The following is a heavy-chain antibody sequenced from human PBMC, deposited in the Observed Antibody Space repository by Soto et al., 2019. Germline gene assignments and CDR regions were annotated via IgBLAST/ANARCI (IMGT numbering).Heavy chain of an antibody. V-gene: IGHV1-58*01. CDR3: AADPFYYDSSNYYSFDH. CDR1: GFTLKSSA. Sequence: SVKVSCKASGFTLKSSAVQWVRQARGQRLEWIGRIVASSGNTHYAQRFQERVTITRDMSTSTAYLELSSLRSEDTAVYYCAADPFYYDSSNYYSFDHWGQGTQVTVSS. J-gene: IGHJ4*02. D-gene: IGHD3-22*01. CDR2: IVASSGNT.